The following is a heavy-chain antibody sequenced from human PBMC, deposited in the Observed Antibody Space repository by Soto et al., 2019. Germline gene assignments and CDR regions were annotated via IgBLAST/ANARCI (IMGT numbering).Heavy chain of an antibody. CDR3: ALHYCSGGSCYPFDY. J-gene: IGHJ4*02. Sequence: QITLKESGPTLVKPTQTLTLTCTFSGFSLSTSGVGVGWIRQPPGKALEWLALIYWDDDKRYSPSLKSRLTITKDTSKNQVVLTMTNMDPVDTATYYCALHYCSGGSCYPFDYWGQGTLLTVSS. CDR1: GFSLSTSGVG. D-gene: IGHD2-15*01. V-gene: IGHV2-5*02. CDR2: IYWDDDK.